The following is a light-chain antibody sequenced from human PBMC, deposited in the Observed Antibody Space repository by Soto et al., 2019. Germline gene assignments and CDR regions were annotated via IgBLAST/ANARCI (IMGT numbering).Light chain of an antibody. V-gene: IGKV1-39*01. CDR2: AAS. J-gene: IGKJ2*01. CDR1: QSISNY. Sequence: DIQMTQSPSSLSASVGDRVAITCRASQSISNYLNWYQQKPGQAPKLLIYAASSFQSGVPSRFSGSRSGTDFTLTISSLQPEDFATYYCQQSYSTPYTFGQGTKLEVK. CDR3: QQSYSTPYT.